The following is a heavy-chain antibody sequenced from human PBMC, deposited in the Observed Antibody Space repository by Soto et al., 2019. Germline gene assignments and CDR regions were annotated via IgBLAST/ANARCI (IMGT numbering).Heavy chain of an antibody. J-gene: IGHJ4*02. CDR3: VRGGLSVGSWYYFAF. CDR1: GGSFSGYF. CDR2: VNYGGST. D-gene: IGHD6-13*01. Sequence: QVQLHQWGAGLLKPSETLSLTCAVSGGSFSGYFWGWIRQPPGKGLEWIGEVNYGGSTNYTPSLKGRLTIAVDTYKNQVSLRLTAVTAADTAVYFCVRGGLSVGSWYYFAFWGEGSLVAISS. V-gene: IGHV4-34*01.